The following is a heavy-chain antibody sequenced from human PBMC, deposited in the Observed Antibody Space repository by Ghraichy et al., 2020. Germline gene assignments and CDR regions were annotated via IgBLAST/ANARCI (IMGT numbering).Heavy chain of an antibody. CDR3: ARSTYYYDSSGYLGNFYYGMDV. CDR2: ISGISTTI. CDR1: GFTFTSYS. Sequence: GGSLRLSCAASGFTFTSYSMNWVRQAPGRGLEWVSYISGISTTIYYADSVKGRFTISRENAENSLYLQINSLRDEDTAVYYCARSTYYYDSSGYLGNFYYGMDVWGQGTTVTVS. J-gene: IGHJ6*02. D-gene: IGHD3-22*01. V-gene: IGHV3-48*02.